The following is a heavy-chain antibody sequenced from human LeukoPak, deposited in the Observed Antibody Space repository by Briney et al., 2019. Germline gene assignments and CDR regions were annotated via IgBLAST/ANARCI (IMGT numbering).Heavy chain of an antibody. D-gene: IGHD1-26*01. CDR1: GGSFSGYY. CDR2: IHHSGST. Sequence: SETLSLTCAAYGGSFSGYYWSWIRQPPGKGLEWIGEIHHSGSTNYNPSLKSRVTISVDTSRNQFSLKLSSVTAADTAVYYCARKNPRTNIVGAVPRYWFDPWGQGTLVTVSS. CDR3: ARKNPRTNIVGAVPRYWFDP. V-gene: IGHV4-34*01. J-gene: IGHJ5*02.